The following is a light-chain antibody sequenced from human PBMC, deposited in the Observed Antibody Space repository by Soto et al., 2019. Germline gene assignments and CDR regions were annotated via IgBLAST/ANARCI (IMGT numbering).Light chain of an antibody. CDR1: QSVSTW. Sequence: DIQMTQSPSSLSASVGDTVTITCWASQSVSTWLAWYQQKPGKAPKLLIYDASKLESGVPSRFSGSRSGRELTLTISGAQAEDSATYYCQQYNSYSPTFGQGTTVEV. V-gene: IGKV1-5*01. J-gene: IGKJ1*01. CDR2: DAS. CDR3: QQYNSYSPT.